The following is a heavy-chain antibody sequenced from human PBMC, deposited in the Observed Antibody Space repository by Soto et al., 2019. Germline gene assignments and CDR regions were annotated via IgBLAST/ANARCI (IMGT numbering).Heavy chain of an antibody. D-gene: IGHD2-2*01. J-gene: IGHJ4*02. CDR3: ARVTSGGYCATASCYDHFDF. CDR1: GYTFTDSG. Sequence: ASVKVSCKASGYTFTDSGISWVRQAPGQGLEWMAWISVDNGDTNYARNLQGRVTLTTDTSTSTAYMEPRSLRSDDTAVYYCARVTSGGYCATASCYDHFDFWGQGTLVTVSS. V-gene: IGHV1-18*01. CDR2: ISVDNGDT.